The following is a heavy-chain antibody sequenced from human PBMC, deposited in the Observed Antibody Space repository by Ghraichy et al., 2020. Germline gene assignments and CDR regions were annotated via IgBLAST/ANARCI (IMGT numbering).Heavy chain of an antibody. CDR2: INPNSGGT. CDR3: ARGTRGYGDYRIDY. Sequence: ASVKVSCKASGYTFTGYDMRWVRQAPGQGLEWMGRINPNSGGTNYAQKFQGRVTMTRDTSISTAYMELSRLRSDDTAVYYCARGTRGYGDYRIDYWGQGTLVTVSS. J-gene: IGHJ4*02. V-gene: IGHV1-2*06. D-gene: IGHD4-17*01. CDR1: GYTFTGYD.